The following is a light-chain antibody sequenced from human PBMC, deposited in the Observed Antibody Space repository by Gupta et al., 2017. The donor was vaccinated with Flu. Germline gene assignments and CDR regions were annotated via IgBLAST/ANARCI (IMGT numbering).Light chain of an antibody. V-gene: IGLV1-47*01. CDR2: GNN. CDR1: DSNSGSNY. Sequence: QSVLTQPPSASGAPRQRVTFACAGSDSNSGSNYVYWYQQFPGTAPKLLVYGNNQRPSGVANRFSGSKSGSSASLAISGLRSEDEGDYYCGAWDGSLSGLVFGGGSKLTVL. J-gene: IGLJ2*01. CDR3: GAWDGSLSGLV.